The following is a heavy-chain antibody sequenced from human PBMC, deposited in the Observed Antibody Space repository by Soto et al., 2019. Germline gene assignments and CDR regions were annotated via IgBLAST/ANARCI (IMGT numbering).Heavy chain of an antibody. CDR3: ARGNHHTRNPAAVSL. CDR1: GFTFSSYG. V-gene: IGHV3-48*01. Sequence: EVQLVESGGGLVQPGGSLRLSCAASGFTFSSYGMNWVRQAPGKGLEWISYISSGSATMYYADSVKGRFTISRDNAKNSLYLQMNGLRAEDASVYYCARGNHHTRNPAAVSLWGQGTLVTVSS. D-gene: IGHD2-2*01. J-gene: IGHJ4*02. CDR2: ISSGSATM.